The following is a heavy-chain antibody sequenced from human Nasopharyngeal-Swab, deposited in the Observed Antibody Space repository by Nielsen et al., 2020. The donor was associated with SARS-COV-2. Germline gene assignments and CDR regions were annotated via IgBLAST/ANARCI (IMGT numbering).Heavy chain of an antibody. D-gene: IGHD2-21*02. CDR2: IYYSGST. V-gene: IGHV4-30-4*01. CDR3: ARARGHRVVVVTAISYFDY. J-gene: IGHJ4*02. CDR1: GGSISSGDYY. Sequence: SETLSLTCTVSGGSISSGDYYWSWIRQPPEKGLEWIAYIYYSGSTCYNPSLKSRVTISVDTSKNQFSLKLSSVTAADTAVYYCARARGHRVVVVTAISYFDYWGQGTRVTVSS.